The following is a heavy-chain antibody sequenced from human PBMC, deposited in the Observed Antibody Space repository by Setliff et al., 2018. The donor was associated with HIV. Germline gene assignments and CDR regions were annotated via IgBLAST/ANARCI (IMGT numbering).Heavy chain of an antibody. D-gene: IGHD2-8*01. CDR2: IYHSGTT. Sequence: SETLSLTCAVSGYAITSGFYWGWIRQPPGKGLEWIGSIYHSGTTNYNSSLKSRVTIPVDTSKNQFSLKLSSVPAADTAVYYCARSFGNGNSRLGNWGQGTLVTVSS. CDR3: ARSFGNGNSRLGN. V-gene: IGHV4-38-2*01. J-gene: IGHJ4*02. CDR1: GYAITSGFY.